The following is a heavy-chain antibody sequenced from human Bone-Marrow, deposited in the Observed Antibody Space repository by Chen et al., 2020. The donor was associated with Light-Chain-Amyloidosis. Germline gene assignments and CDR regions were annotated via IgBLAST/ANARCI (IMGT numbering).Heavy chain of an antibody. J-gene: IGHJ4*02. CDR3: TRTDSNYIFDY. V-gene: IGHV1-46*01. CDR1: GYTFINYY. Sequence: QVNLVQSGAEAKKPGASMKISCKASGYTFINYYIHWVRQAPGQGLEWMGAINPNDGNTTYVQKFQGRVSMTRDTSSDTVYMDVTRLTSDETAMYFCTRTDSNYIFDYWGQGTLVTVSA. D-gene: IGHD4-4*01. CDR2: INPNDGNT.